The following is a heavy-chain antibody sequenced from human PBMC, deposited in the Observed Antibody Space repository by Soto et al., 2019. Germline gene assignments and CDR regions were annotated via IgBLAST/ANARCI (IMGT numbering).Heavy chain of an antibody. Sequence: GGSLRLSCAASGFTFSDYYMSWIRQAPGKGLEWVSYISSSGSTIYYADSVKGRFTISRDNAKNSLYLQMNSLRAEDTAVYYCARGQAGSYYRRDWFDPWGQGTLVTVSS. D-gene: IGHD1-26*01. J-gene: IGHJ5*02. V-gene: IGHV3-11*01. CDR1: GFTFSDYY. CDR2: ISSSGSTI. CDR3: ARGQAGSYYRRDWFDP.